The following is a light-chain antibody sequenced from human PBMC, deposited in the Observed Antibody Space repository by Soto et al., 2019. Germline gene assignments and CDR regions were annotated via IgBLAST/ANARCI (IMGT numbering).Light chain of an antibody. V-gene: IGKV3-20*01. J-gene: IGKJ2*01. CDR1: QSVSSSY. CDR2: ATS. CDR3: QQYGSSSFT. Sequence: EIVLTQSPGTLSLSSGERATLSCRASQSVSSSYLAWYQQKPGQAPRLLVYATSSRATGIPYRFSGSGSGTDFTLTISRLEPEDFAVYYCQQYGSSSFTFGQGTKLEIK.